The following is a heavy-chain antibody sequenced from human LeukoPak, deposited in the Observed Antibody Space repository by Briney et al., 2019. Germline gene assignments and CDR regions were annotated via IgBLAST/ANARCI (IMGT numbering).Heavy chain of an antibody. D-gene: IGHD2-2*01. CDR1: GHTFTSYG. CDR3: ARGHCSSTSCYRGVDY. CDR2: ISAYNGNT. Sequence: ASVKVSCKASGHTFTSYGISWVRQAPGQGLEWMGWISAYNGNTNYAQKFQGRVTMTTDTSTSTAYMELRSLRSDDTAVYYCARGHCSSTSCYRGVDYWGQGTLVIVSS. J-gene: IGHJ4*02. V-gene: IGHV1-18*01.